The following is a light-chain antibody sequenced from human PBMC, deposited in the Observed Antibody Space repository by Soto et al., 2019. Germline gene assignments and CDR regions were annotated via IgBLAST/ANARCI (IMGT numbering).Light chain of an antibody. V-gene: IGKV1-5*03. CDR1: QSISSW. Sequence: DLQMTQSPSTLSASVGDRVTITCRASQSISSWLAWYQQKPGKAPKLLIYQASSLESGVPARFSGSGSGTEFTLTISSLQPEDFATYYCQQYNSYSPYTFGQGTKLEIK. J-gene: IGKJ2*01. CDR3: QQYNSYSPYT. CDR2: QAS.